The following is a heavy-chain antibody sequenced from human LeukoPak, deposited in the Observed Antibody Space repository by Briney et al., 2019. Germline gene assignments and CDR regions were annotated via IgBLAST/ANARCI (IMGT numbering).Heavy chain of an antibody. CDR3: ATDSRYYDSSSGY. D-gene: IGHD3-22*01. Sequence: GGSLKLSCAASGFTFSSYVMSWVRQAPGKGLEWVSAISGSGGSTYYADSVKGRFTISRDNSKNTLYLQMNSLRAEDTAVYYCATDSRYYDSSSGYWGQGTLVTVSS. V-gene: IGHV3-23*01. CDR2: ISGSGGST. CDR1: GFTFSSYV. J-gene: IGHJ4*02.